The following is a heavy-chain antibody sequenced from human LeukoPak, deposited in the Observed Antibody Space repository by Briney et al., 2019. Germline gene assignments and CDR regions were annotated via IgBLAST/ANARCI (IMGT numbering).Heavy chain of an antibody. D-gene: IGHD3-16*02. CDR1: GYTFTSYG. Sequence: ASVKVSCTASGYTFTSYGISWVRQAPGQGLEWMGWISAYNGNTNYAQKLQGRVTMTTDTSTSTAYMELRSLRSDDTAVYYCARDYESEMLSHPYYYYYYGMDVWGQGTTVTVSS. V-gene: IGHV1-18*01. CDR2: ISAYNGNT. CDR3: ARDYESEMLSHPYYYYYYGMDV. J-gene: IGHJ6*02.